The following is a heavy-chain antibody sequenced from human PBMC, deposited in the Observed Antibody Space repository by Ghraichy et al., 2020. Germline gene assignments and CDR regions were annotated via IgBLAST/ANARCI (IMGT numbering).Heavy chain of an antibody. CDR3: ARGTNWNDVPANFDY. J-gene: IGHJ4*02. V-gene: IGHV3-64*01. CDR1: GFTFSSYA. Sequence: GGSLRLSCAASGFTFSSYAMHWVRQAPGKGLEYVSAISSNGGSTYYANSVKGRFTISRDNSKNTLYLQMGSLRAEDMAVYYCARGTNWNDVPANFDYWGQGTLVTVSS. CDR2: ISSNGGST. D-gene: IGHD1-20*01.